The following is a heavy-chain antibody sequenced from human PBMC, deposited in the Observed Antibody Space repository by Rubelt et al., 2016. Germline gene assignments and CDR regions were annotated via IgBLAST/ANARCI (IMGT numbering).Heavy chain of an antibody. D-gene: IGHD1-26*01. CDR3: ARIVGAFYYFDY. J-gene: IGHJ4*02. V-gene: IGHV5-51*01. Sequence: EVQLVQSGAEVKKPGASLRISCKGSGYSFTSYWIGWMRQLPGKGLEWTGIIYPGDSDTRYSPSCQGQVTISADKSISTAYLQWSSLKASDTATYYCARIVGAFYYFDYWGQGTLVTVSS. CDR1: GYSFTSYW. CDR2: IYPGDSDT.